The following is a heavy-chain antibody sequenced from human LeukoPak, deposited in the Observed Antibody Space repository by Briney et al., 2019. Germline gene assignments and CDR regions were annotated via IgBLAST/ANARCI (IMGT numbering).Heavy chain of an antibody. CDR3: ATLYLPSERGTSSRKSDAFDI. Sequence: ASVKVSCKVSGYTLTELSMHRVRQAPGKGLEWMGGFDPEDGETIYAQKFQGRVTMTEDTSTDTAYMELSSLRSEDTAVYYCATLYLPSERGTSSRKSDAFDIWGQGTMVTVSS. V-gene: IGHV1-24*01. D-gene: IGHD2-2*01. CDR1: GYTLTELS. CDR2: FDPEDGET. J-gene: IGHJ3*02.